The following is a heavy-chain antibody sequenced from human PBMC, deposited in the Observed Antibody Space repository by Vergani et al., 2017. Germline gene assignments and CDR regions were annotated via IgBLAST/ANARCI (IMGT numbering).Heavy chain of an antibody. CDR3: ARDPDIVVVPAAPYYYYYYGMDV. CDR1: GYTFTSYG. Sequence: QVQLVQSGAEVKKPGASVKVSCKASGYTFTSYGISWVRQAPGQGLEWMGWISAYNGNTNYAQKLQGRVTMTTGTSTSTAYMELRSLRSDDTAVYYCARDPDIVVVPAAPYYYYYYGMDVWGKGTTVTVSS. D-gene: IGHD2-2*01. V-gene: IGHV1-18*04. J-gene: IGHJ6*04. CDR2: ISAYNGNT.